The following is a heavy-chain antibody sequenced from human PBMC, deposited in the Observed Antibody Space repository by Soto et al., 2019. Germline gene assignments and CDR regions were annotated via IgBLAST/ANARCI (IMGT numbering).Heavy chain of an antibody. V-gene: IGHV5-51*01. J-gene: IGHJ5*02. CDR3: ARLIGSSSWFDL. CDR2: IFPDDSDT. CDR1: GYSFTTNW. D-gene: IGHD2-2*01. Sequence: GESLKISCKVSGYSFTTNWIARVRQRPGKGLEWMGSIFPDDSDTRYSPSFQGQVTISVDKAVTTAYLQWSSLKASDSAMYYCARLIGSSSWFDLWGQGALVTVSS.